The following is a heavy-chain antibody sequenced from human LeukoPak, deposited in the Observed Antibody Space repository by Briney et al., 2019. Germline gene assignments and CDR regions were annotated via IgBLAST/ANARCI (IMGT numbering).Heavy chain of an antibody. CDR3: AKGIADWSHFDY. CDR1: GFTFSSCG. Sequence: GGSLRLSCAASGFTFSSCGMHWVRPAPGKGLEWVAFIRYDGTNKYYADSVKGRFTISRDNSKNTLYLQMNSLRAEDTAVYYCAKGIADWSHFDYWGQGTLVTVSS. CDR2: IRYDGTNK. V-gene: IGHV3-30*02. D-gene: IGHD3-9*01. J-gene: IGHJ4*02.